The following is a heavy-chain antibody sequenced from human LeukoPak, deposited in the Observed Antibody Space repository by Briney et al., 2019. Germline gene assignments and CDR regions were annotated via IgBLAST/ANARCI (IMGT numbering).Heavy chain of an antibody. CDR1: GYTFTGYY. Sequence: ASVKVSCKASGYTFTGYYMHWVRQAPGQGLEWMGRINPNSGGTNYAQKFQGRVTMTRDTSISTAYMELSRLRSDDTAVYYCVRVDWTVTTDAFDIWGQGTMVTVSS. CDR2: INPNSGGT. CDR3: VRVDWTVTTDAFDI. D-gene: IGHD4-17*01. V-gene: IGHV1-2*06. J-gene: IGHJ3*02.